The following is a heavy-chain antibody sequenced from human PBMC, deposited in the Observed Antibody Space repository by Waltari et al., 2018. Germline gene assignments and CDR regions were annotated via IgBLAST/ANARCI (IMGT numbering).Heavy chain of an antibody. D-gene: IGHD6-6*01. V-gene: IGHV3-33*06. CDR1: GFTFSSYG. CDR2: IWYDGSNK. J-gene: IGHJ6*03. Sequence: QVQLVESGGGVVQPGRSLRLSCAASGFTFSSYGMHRVRQAPGKGREGWAVIWYDGSNKYYADSVKGRFTISRDNSKNTLYRQMNSLRAEDTAVYYCAKDLVPYYYYYMDVWGKGTTVTVSS. CDR3: AKDLVPYYYYYMDV.